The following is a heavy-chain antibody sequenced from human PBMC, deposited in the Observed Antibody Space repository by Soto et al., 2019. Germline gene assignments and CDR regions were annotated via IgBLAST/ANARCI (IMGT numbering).Heavy chain of an antibody. J-gene: IGHJ5*02. CDR3: ARGIATGQLDP. CDR2: INPDNGNT. V-gene: IGHV1-3*01. D-gene: IGHD2-15*01. Sequence: GASVKVSCKASGYTFTRYTMNWVRQAPGQRLERMGWINPDNGNTKSSQKFQDRVIITRDTSASTAYMDLSSLRSEDTAVYYCARGIATGQLDPWGQGTLVTVS. CDR1: GYTFTRYT.